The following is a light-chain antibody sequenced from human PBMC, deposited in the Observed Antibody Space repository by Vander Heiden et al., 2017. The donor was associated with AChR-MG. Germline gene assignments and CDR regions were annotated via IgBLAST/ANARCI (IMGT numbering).Light chain of an antibody. Sequence: QTVLTQPPSASGTPGQRVTIPCSGSSSNIGSNYVYWYQHLPGTAPDLLVQRNNQRPSGVSDRFSGSKSGTSASLAISGLRSEDEGDYYCAAWDDSLSGLVFGGGTKRTVL. CDR1: SSNIGSNY. V-gene: IGLV1-47*01. CDR3: AAWDDSLSGLV. CDR2: RNN. J-gene: IGLJ2*01.